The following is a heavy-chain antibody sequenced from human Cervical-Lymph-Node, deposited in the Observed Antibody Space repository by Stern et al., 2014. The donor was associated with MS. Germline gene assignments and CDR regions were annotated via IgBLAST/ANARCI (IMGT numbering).Heavy chain of an antibody. Sequence: VQLVESGAEVKKPGASVKVSCKASGYTFNSYYIHWVRQAPGQGLEWMGRINPNNGAASYAKKFHTRVAMATSTSITTAYMELCKLTSDDTAFYACARDIILVPAARDPADFWGQGTLVSVSS. J-gene: IGHJ4*02. D-gene: IGHD2-2*01. V-gene: IGHV1-2*06. CDR3: ARDIILVPAARDPADF. CDR2: INPNNGAA. CDR1: GYTFNSYY.